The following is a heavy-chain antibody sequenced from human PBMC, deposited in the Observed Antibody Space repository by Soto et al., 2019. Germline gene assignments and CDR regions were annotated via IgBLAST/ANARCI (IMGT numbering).Heavy chain of an antibody. V-gene: IGHV1-3*01. J-gene: IGHJ2*01. CDR2: INAANGNT. Sequence: QVQVVQSGAEVKKPGASVKVSCEASGYTFTTYAMHWVRQAPGQRLEWMGWINAANGNTKYSQKFQGRATITQDTSASTAHVELSSLRSEATAVYCCAGQQLTYYWYFDLWGRGTLVTVSS. CDR3: AGQQLTYYWYFDL. D-gene: IGHD6-13*01. CDR1: GYTFTTYA.